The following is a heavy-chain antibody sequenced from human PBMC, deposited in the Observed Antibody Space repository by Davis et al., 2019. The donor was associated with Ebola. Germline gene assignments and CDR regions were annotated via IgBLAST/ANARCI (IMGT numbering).Heavy chain of an antibody. D-gene: IGHD3-3*01. V-gene: IGHV3-21*01. CDR3: AKAYYNFWNMDV. J-gene: IGHJ6*03. Sequence: GGSLRLSCAASGFAFRTFAMNWVRQAPGKGLEWVASINSDSAYIFYGDSVKGRFTISRDNSENTLSLQMNSLRAEDTAVYYCAKAYYNFWNMDVWGKGTTVTVSS. CDR1: GFAFRTFA. CDR2: INSDSAYI.